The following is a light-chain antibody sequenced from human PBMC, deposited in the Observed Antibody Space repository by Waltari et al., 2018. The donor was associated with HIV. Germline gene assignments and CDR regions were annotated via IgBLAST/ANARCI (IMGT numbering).Light chain of an antibody. CDR3: QSTDSSGVYWV. CDR2: RDT. Sequence: SYELTQPPSVSVSPGQTARVTCSGDALPKRNAYWYQQRPGQAPVVLIFRDTERPSGIPERFSSSSSGTTVTLTIRAVQAEDEADYYCQSTDSSGVYWVFGGGTTLTVL. CDR1: ALPKRN. V-gene: IGLV3-25*03. J-gene: IGLJ3*02.